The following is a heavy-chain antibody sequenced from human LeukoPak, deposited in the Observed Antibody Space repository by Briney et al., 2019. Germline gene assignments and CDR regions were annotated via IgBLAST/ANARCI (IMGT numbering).Heavy chain of an antibody. CDR2: ISGSGGST. V-gene: IGHV3-23*01. J-gene: IGHJ4*02. Sequence: GGSLRLSCAASGFTFNNYAMSWVRQAPGKGLEWVSAISGSGGSTYYTDSVTGRFTISRDNSKNTLYLQMNSLRAEDTALYYCASLDYFDSSYYGDYWGQGTLVTVSS. D-gene: IGHD3-22*01. CDR1: GFTFNNYA. CDR3: ASLDYFDSSYYGDY.